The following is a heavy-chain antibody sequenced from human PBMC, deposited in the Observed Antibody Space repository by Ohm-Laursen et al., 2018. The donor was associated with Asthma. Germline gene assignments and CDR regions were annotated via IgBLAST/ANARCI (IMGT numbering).Heavy chain of an antibody. V-gene: IGHV3-74*01. CDR2: LKSDGTET. Sequence: SLRLSCAAFGFTFSRYWMHWVRQAPGMGLVWVSRLKSDGTETTYADSVKGRFTISRDNAKNSLYLQMNSLRAEDTAVYYCARHAVEMATIGNYFDYWGQGTLVTVSS. CDR3: ARHAVEMATIGNYFDY. CDR1: GFTFSRYW. J-gene: IGHJ4*02. D-gene: IGHD5-24*01.